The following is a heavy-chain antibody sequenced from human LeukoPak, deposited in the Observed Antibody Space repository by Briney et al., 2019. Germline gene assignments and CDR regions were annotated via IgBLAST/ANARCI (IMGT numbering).Heavy chain of an antibody. CDR1: GYTFTDYY. CDR3: ARAERWQQQNDY. D-gene: IGHD5-24*01. J-gene: IGHJ4*02. Sequence: ASVKVSCKASGYTFTDYYVHWVRQAPGQGLEWMGRINPNSGGTNYAQKFQGRVTMTRDTSISTAYMELSRLRSDDTAVYYCARAERWQQQNDYWGQGTLVTVSS. V-gene: IGHV1-2*06. CDR2: INPNSGGT.